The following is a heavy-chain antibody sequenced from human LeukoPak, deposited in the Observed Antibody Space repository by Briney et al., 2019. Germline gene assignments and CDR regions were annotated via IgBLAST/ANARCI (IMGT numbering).Heavy chain of an antibody. Sequence: KSSETLSLTCTVSGGSISSYYWSWIRQPAGKGLEWIGRICTSGSTNYNPSLKSRVTMSVDTSKNQFSLKLSSVTAADTAVYYCARSKADYYYYGMDVWGQGTTVTVS. CDR3: ARSKADYYYYGMDV. CDR1: GGSISSYY. CDR2: ICTSGST. J-gene: IGHJ6*02. V-gene: IGHV4-4*07. D-gene: IGHD4-11*01.